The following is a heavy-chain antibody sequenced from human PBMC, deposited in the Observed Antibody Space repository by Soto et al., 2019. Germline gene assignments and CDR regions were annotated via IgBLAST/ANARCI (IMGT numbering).Heavy chain of an antibody. CDR1: GYTFTSYG. CDR2: VNPNSGGT. J-gene: IGHJ5*02. CDR3: ARGACIRTICSNWFDP. D-gene: IGHD2-2*01. Sequence: ATVKVSCKASGYTFTSYGISWVRQAPGQGLEWMGWVNPNSGGTNYAQKFQGRVTMTRDTSISTAYMELSRLRSDDTAVYYCARGACIRTICSNWFDPWGQGTLVTV. V-gene: IGHV1-2*02.